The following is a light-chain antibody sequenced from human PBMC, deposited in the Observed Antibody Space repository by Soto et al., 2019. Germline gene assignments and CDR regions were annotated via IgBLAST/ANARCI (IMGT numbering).Light chain of an antibody. Sequence: EIVMTQSPATLSVSPGERATLSCRASQSVSSNLAWYQQKPGQAPRLLIYGASTRATGIPARFSGSGSGTEFPLTISSLQSEDVAAYYCQQYDTWPLILGQGTRLEIK. CDR2: GAS. V-gene: IGKV3-15*01. J-gene: IGKJ5*01. CDR3: QQYDTWPLI. CDR1: QSVSSN.